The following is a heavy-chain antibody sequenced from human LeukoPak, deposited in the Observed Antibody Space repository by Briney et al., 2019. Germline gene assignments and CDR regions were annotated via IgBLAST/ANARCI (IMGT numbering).Heavy chain of an antibody. D-gene: IGHD6-6*01. CDR3: ARARLGQLFRPAFDY. CDR2: LFYSRSS. Sequence: SETLSLTCTVSGDSISSSNYFWGWVPQPQEKGRQCIGCLFYSRSSYYNPSLKSRVTMSVDSSQNQFSLELSSVPAADTAVYYCARARLGQLFRPAFDYWGQGTLVTVSS. CDR1: GDSISSSNYF. V-gene: IGHV4-39*01. J-gene: IGHJ4*02.